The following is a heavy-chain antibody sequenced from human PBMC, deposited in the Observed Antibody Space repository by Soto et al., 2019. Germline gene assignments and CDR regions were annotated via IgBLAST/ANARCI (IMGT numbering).Heavy chain of an antibody. Sequence: SETLSLTCGVSGDSISSVNWWSWVRQSPGKGLEWIGEIYHSGSTNFNPSLQSRVTMSVDKSKNEFSLQLTSVTAADAAVYYLATFSVFFTISPFDAWGQGILVTVSS. J-gene: IGHJ5*02. CDR3: ATFSVFFTISPFDA. V-gene: IGHV4-4*02. D-gene: IGHD3-10*01. CDR1: GDSISSVNW. CDR2: IYHSGST.